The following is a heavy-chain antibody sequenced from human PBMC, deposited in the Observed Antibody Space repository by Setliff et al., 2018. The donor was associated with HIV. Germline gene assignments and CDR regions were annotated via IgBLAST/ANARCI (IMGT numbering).Heavy chain of an antibody. CDR2: ISSSSSYI. Sequence: GGSLRLSCAASGFTFSSYSMNWVRQAPGKGLEWVSSISSSSSYIYYADSVKGRFTISRDDAKNSLYLQMNSLRAEDTAVYYCARDTYCGGDCYSYAFDIWGQGTMVTVSS. CDR1: GFTFSSYS. D-gene: IGHD2-21*02. V-gene: IGHV3-21*01. CDR3: ARDTYCGGDCYSYAFDI. J-gene: IGHJ3*02.